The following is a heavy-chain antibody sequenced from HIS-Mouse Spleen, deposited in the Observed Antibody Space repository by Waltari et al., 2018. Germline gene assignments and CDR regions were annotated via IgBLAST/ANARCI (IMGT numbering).Heavy chain of an antibody. Sequence: QLQQQESGPGLVKPSETLSLTCTVSGGSISSSSYYWGWIRQPPGKGLEWIGSIYYSGRTYHTPSCKSRVTISVDTSKNQFSLKLSSVTAADTAVYYCAREIPYSSSWYDWYFDLWGRGTLVTVSS. V-gene: IGHV4-39*07. D-gene: IGHD6-13*01. CDR2: IYYSGRT. CDR1: GGSISSSSYY. J-gene: IGHJ2*01. CDR3: AREIPYSSSWYDWYFDL.